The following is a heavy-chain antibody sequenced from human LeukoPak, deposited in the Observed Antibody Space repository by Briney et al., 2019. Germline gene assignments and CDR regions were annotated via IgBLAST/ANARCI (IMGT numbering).Heavy chain of an antibody. CDR3: ARRAGVAVAGTWDYYYGMDV. V-gene: IGHV4-59*08. Sequence: PSETLSLTRTVSGGSISSYYWSWIRQPPGKGLEWIGYIYYSGSTNYNPSLKSRVTISVDTSKNQFSLKLSSVTAADTAVYYCARRAGVAVAGTWDYYYGMDVWGQGTTVTVSS. CDR1: GGSISSYY. D-gene: IGHD6-19*01. J-gene: IGHJ6*02. CDR2: IYYSGST.